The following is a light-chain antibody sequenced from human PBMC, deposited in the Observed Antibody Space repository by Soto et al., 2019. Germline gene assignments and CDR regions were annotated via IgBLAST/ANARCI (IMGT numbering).Light chain of an antibody. J-gene: IGLJ7*01. Sequence: NFMLTQPHSVSESPGKTVTISCTRSSGSIASNYVQWYQQRPGSAPTTVIYEDNQRPSGVPDRFPGSIDSSSNSASLTISGLKTEDEADYYCQSYDSSIGAVFGGGTQLTVL. CDR3: QSYDSSIGAV. V-gene: IGLV6-57*04. CDR1: SGSIASNY. CDR2: EDN.